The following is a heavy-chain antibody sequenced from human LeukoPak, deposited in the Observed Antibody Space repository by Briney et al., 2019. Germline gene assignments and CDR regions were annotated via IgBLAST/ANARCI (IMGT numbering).Heavy chain of an antibody. V-gene: IGHV6-1*01. CDR2: TYYRSKWYN. CDR3: ARDLGTSGWYTFDY. D-gene: IGHD6-19*01. CDR1: GDSVASNNGA. Sequence: SQTLSLTCAISGDSVASNNGAWNWIMQSPSRGLEWLGRTYYRSKWYNDYAMPMKGRISINPDTSKNQFSLQVNSVTPEDTAIYYCARDLGTSGWYTFDYWGQGTLVTVSS. J-gene: IGHJ4*02.